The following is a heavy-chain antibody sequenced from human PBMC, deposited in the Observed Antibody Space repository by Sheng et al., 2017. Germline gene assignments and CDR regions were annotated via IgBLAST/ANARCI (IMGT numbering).Heavy chain of an antibody. Sequence: QVQLVESGGGVVQPGRSLRLSCAASGFTFSSYGMHWVRQAPGKGLEWVVVIWYDGNNKYYADSVKGRFTISRDNSKNTVYLQMNSLRAEDTAVYYCARGSGAYYYYMDVWGQGTTV. J-gene: IGHJ6*03. CDR2: IWYDGNNK. CDR1: GFTFSSYG. CDR3: ARGSGAYYYYMDV. V-gene: IGHV3-33*01.